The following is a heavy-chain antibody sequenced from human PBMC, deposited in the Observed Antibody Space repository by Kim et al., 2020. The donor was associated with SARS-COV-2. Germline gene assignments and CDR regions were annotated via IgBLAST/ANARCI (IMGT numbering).Heavy chain of an antibody. J-gene: IGHJ4*02. CDR3: ARADYYGSGSYSIFDY. D-gene: IGHD3-10*01. V-gene: IGHV4-59*01. CDR2: IYYSGST. Sequence: SETLSLTCTVSGGSISSYYWSWIRQPPGKGLEWIGYIYYSGSTNYNPSLKSRVTISVDTSKNQFSLKLSSVTAADTAVYYCARADYYGSGSYSIFDYWGQGTLVTVSS. CDR1: GGSISSYY.